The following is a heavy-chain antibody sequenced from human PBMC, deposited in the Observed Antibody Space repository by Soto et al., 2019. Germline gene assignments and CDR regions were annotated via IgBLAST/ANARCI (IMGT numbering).Heavy chain of an antibody. J-gene: IGHJ4*02. V-gene: IGHV3-11*06. CDR1: GFTFSDYY. D-gene: IGHD1-7*01. CDR2: ISSSSAYT. CDR3: ARGGVRGTTSRGQVYN. Sequence: QVQVVQYGGGLVKPGGSLRLSCAASGFTFSDYYMNWIRQAPGKGLEWVSYISSSSAYTKYADSVKGRFTISRDNAKSSLYLQMNSLRAEDTAVYYCARGGVRGTTSRGQVYNWGQGTLVTVSS.